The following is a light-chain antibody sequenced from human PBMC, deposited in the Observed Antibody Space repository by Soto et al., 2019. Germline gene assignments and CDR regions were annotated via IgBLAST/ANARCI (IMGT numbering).Light chain of an antibody. CDR2: GAS. Sequence: EIVLTQSPGTLSLSPGERATLSCRASQSVSNYLAWYQQKPGQAPRLLIYGASSRATGIPDRFSGSGSGTDFAITISRLEPEDFAVYYCQQYGTFRTFGQGTKVEIK. CDR1: QSVSNY. CDR3: QQYGTFRT. V-gene: IGKV3-20*01. J-gene: IGKJ1*01.